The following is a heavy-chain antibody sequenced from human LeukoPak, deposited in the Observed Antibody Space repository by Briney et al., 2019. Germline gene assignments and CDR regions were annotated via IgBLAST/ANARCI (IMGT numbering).Heavy chain of an antibody. J-gene: IGHJ4*02. CDR2: IHPSGIF. CDR1: GGSCDDYY. D-gene: IGHD5-24*01. Sequence: SETLSLTCAVYGGSCDDYYCSWRRQPPGKGLEWIGEIHPSGIFYYNSSLLSRVTISIDTSKSQFSLRLTSVTAADTAFYCCARGRDRSKAGDHWGQGSLVTASS. V-gene: IGHV4-34*01. CDR3: ARGRDRSKAGDH.